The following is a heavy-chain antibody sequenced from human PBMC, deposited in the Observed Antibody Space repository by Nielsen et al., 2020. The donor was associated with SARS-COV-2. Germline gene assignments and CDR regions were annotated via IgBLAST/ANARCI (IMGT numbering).Heavy chain of an antibody. V-gene: IGHV3-66*01. CDR3: ARGRYCSSTSCYPPAHV. CDR2: IYSGGST. J-gene: IGHJ6*02. Sequence: GGSLRLSCAASGFTVSSNYMSWVRQAPGKGLEWVSVIYSGGSTYYADSVKGRFTISRDNSKNTLYLQMNSLRAEDTAVYYCARGRYCSSTSCYPPAHVWGQGTTVTVSS. D-gene: IGHD2-2*01. CDR1: GFTVSSNY.